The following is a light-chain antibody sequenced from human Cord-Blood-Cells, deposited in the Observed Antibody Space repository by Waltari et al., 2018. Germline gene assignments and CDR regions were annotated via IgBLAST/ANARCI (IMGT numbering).Light chain of an antibody. J-gene: IGKJ2*03. V-gene: IGKV1-39*01. CDR3: QQSYSTPYS. CDR2: AAS. CDR1: QSISSY. Sequence: DIQMTQSPSSLSASVGDRVTITCRASQSISSYLNWYQQKPGKAPKLRLYAASSLQSGVPSSFSGSGSGTDFTLTISSLQPEDFATYYFQQSYSTPYSFGQGTKLEIK.